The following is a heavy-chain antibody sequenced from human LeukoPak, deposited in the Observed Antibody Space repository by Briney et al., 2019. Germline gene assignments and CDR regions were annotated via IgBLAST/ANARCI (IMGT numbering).Heavy chain of an antibody. V-gene: IGHV1-8*01. CDR2: MNPNSGNT. D-gene: IGHD3-10*01. CDR1: GYTFTSYD. CDR3: ARRLSGPWYFDL. J-gene: IGHJ2*01. Sequence: GASVKVSCKASGYTFTSYDINWVRQATGQGLEWMGWMNPNSGNTGYAQKFQGRVTMTRNTSISTAYMELSSLRSEDTAVYYCARRLSGPWYFDLWGRGTLVTVSS.